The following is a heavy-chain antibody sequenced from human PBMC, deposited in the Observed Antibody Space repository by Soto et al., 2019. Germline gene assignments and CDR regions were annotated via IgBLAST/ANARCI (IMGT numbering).Heavy chain of an antibody. CDR3: ARVGGYYYYYMDV. D-gene: IGHD3-16*01. V-gene: IGHV4-59*01. CDR1: GGSISSYC. Sequence: SETLSLTCTVSGGSISSYCWSWIRQPPGKGLEWIGYIYYSGSTNYNPSLKSRVTISVDTSKNQFSLKLSSVTAADTAVYYCARVGGYYYYYMDVWGKGTTVTVSS. J-gene: IGHJ6*03. CDR2: IYYSGST.